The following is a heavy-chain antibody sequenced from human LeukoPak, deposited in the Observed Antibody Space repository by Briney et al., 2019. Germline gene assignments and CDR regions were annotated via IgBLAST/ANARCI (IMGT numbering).Heavy chain of an antibody. CDR2: IYNRAKT. Sequence: SATLSLTCSVSGASISSSYWSWIRQPPGKGLEWIGNIYNRAKTNYNPSLQCRVTMSVETSKSTFSLQLPSVSAADTAVYYCARRFSSRSDGNGYYYGHDAFDVWGQGTLVTVSS. CDR3: ARRFSSRSDGNGYYYGHDAFDV. V-gene: IGHV4-59*08. CDR1: GASISSSY. J-gene: IGHJ3*01. D-gene: IGHD3-22*01.